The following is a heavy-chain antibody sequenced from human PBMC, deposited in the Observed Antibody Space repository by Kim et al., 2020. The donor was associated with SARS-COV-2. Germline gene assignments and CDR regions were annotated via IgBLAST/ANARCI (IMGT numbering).Heavy chain of an antibody. D-gene: IGHD6-19*01. Sequence: GGSLRLSCAASGFTFSSYSMNWVRQAPGKGLEWVSSISSSSSYIYYADSVKGRFTISRDNAKNSLYLQMNSLRAEDTAVYYCARQSLWLDPPWFDPWGQGTLVTVSS. CDR2: ISSSSSYI. CDR3: ARQSLWLDPPWFDP. CDR1: GFTFSSYS. J-gene: IGHJ5*02. V-gene: IGHV3-21*01.